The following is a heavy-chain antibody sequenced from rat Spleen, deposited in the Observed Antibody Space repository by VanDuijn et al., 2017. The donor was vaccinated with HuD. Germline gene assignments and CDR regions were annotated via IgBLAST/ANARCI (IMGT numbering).Heavy chain of an antibody. CDR3: AKGEAGAYLGYFDF. D-gene: IGHD2-1*01. CDR1: GFTFSDYG. V-gene: IGHV5-17*01. CDR2: IIYDDTT. Sequence: EVQLVESGGGLVQPGRSLKLSCAASGFTFSDYGMAWVRQAPKKGLEWVATIIYDDTTYYRDSVKGRFTISRDNAKSTLYLQMDGLRSEDTATYYCAKGEAGAYLGYFDFWGQGVMVTVSA. J-gene: IGHJ2*01.